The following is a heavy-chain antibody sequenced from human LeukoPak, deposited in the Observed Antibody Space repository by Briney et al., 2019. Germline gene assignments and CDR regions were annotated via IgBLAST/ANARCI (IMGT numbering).Heavy chain of an antibody. CDR3: ARDRTPYSGSYYSADY. J-gene: IGHJ4*02. D-gene: IGHD1-26*01. CDR1: GGSISSSSYY. CDR2: IYYSGST. V-gene: IGHV4-39*07. Sequence: SETLSLTCTVSGGSISSSSYYWGWIRQPPGKGLEWIGSIYYSGSTYYNPSLKSRVTISVDTSKNQFSLKLSSVTAADTAVYYCARDRTPYSGSYYSADYWGQGTLVTVSS.